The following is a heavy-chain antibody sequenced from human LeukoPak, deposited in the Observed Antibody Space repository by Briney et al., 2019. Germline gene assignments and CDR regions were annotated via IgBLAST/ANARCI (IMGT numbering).Heavy chain of an antibody. D-gene: IGHD6-19*01. J-gene: IGHJ4*02. V-gene: IGHV4-59*01. CDR3: ARAGSSGWFPDY. CDR1: GGSISSYY. CDR2: IYYSGST. Sequence: SETLSLTCTVSGGSISSYYWSWIRQPPGKGLEWIGYIYYSGSTNYNPFLKSRVTISVDTSKNQFSLKLSSVTAADTAVYYCARAGSSGWFPDYWGQGTLVTVSS.